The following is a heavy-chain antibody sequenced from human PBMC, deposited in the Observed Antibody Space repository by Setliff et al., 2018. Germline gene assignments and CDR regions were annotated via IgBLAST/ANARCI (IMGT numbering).Heavy chain of an antibody. V-gene: IGHV4-59*11. CDR1: GGSIGPHY. J-gene: IGHJ4*02. Sequence: SETLSLTCTVSGGSIGPHYWSWIRQAPGKGLEWIGHIFYSDTAKYNPSLGSRAAISVDSSKNQFSLKLRSVTAADTAVYYCARGRNVAARLLDSWGQGTQVTVSS. CDR3: ARGRNVAARLLDS. D-gene: IGHD6-6*01. CDR2: IFYSDTA.